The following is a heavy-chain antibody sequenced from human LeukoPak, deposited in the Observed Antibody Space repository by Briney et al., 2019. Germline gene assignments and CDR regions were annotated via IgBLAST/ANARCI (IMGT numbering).Heavy chain of an antibody. J-gene: IGHJ3*02. Sequence: GGSLRLSCAASGFTVSSNYMSWVRQAPGKGLEWLSVIFSGGSTYYADSVKGRFTISRDNSKNTLYLQMSSLRAEDTAVYFCARGRRWDLLVSLIDASDIWGQGTMVTVSS. D-gene: IGHD4-23*01. CDR1: GFTVSSNY. CDR3: ARGRRWDLLVSLIDASDI. V-gene: IGHV3-53*01. CDR2: IFSGGST.